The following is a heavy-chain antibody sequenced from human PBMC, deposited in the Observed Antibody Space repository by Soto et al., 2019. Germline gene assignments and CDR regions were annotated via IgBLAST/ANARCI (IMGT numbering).Heavy chain of an antibody. D-gene: IGHD6-19*01. CDR2: INPNTGGT. Sequence: QVQLVQSGAEVRKPGASVKVSCKASGYPYTNSYMHWVRHAPGQGLEWMGRINPNTGGTKYARKFKGCVTMVRDTSVSTVDMALNRLTPEDTAIYSCASDFRTRGWFRQAGNFAMDVWGQGTTVTVS. V-gene: IGHV1-2*04. CDR1: GYPYTNSY. J-gene: IGHJ6*02. CDR3: ASDFRTRGWFRQAGNFAMDV.